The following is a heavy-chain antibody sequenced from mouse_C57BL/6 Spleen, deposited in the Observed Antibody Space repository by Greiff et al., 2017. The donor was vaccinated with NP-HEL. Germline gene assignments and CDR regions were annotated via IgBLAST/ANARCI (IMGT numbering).Heavy chain of an antibody. Sequence: DVHLVESGAELVRPGASVKLSCTASGFNIKDDYMHWVKQRPEQGLEWIGWIDPENGDTEYASKFQGKATITADTSSNTAYLQLSSLTSEDTAVYYCTTSSFPYFDYWGQGTTLTVSS. D-gene: IGHD6-1*01. CDR2: IDPENGDT. J-gene: IGHJ2*01. CDR1: GFNIKDDY. V-gene: IGHV14-4*01. CDR3: TTSSFPYFDY.